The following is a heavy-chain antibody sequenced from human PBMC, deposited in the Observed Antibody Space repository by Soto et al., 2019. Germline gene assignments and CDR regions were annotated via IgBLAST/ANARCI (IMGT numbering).Heavy chain of an antibody. J-gene: IGHJ4*02. Sequence: GGSLSLSCAASGFTFSSYSLNWVRQAPGKGLEWVSAISGSGGSTYYADSVKGRFTISRDNSKNTLYLQMNSLRAEDTAVYYCAKAPSTMVTELFDYWGQGTLVTVSS. CDR2: ISGSGGST. CDR1: GFTFSSYS. CDR3: AKAPSTMVTELFDY. V-gene: IGHV3-23*01. D-gene: IGHD5-18*01.